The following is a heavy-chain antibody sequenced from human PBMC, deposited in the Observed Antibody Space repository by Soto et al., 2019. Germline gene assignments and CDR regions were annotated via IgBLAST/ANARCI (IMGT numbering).Heavy chain of an antibody. CDR3: ATAMTLSA. V-gene: IGHV5-10-1*03. Sequence: EVQLVQSGAELKKPGESLRISCRGHENNFTTFWINWVRQMPGKGLEWVGRIDPDDSHTNYTPSLRGHVTISVDKSINTAFLEWGSVKASDSAMYYCATAMTLSAWGQGTLVTVS. J-gene: IGHJ1*01. CDR2: IDPDDSHT. CDR1: ENNFTTFW.